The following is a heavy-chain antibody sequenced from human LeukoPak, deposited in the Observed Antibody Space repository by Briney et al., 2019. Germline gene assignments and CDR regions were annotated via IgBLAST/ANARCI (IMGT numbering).Heavy chain of an antibody. CDR2: ISHDGSNK. CDR1: GFPFSDYG. Sequence: GTSLRLSCAASGFPFSDYGMYWVRQAPGKGLEWLAVISHDGSNKHYADSVKGRFTLSRDNARNSLYLQMNSLRAEDTAVYYCGRGHWGLDSWGQGTLVSVSS. CDR3: GRGHWGLDS. J-gene: IGHJ4*02. D-gene: IGHD7-27*01. V-gene: IGHV3-30*03.